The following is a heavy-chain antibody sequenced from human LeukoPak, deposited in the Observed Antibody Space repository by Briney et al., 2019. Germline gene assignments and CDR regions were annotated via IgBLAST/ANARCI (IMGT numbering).Heavy chain of an antibody. CDR3: TRAPPAYCGGDCYPGWY. J-gene: IGHJ4*02. V-gene: IGHV3-49*03. CDR2: IRSKAYGGTT. CDR1: GFTFGDYA. Sequence: RPGGSLRLSCTASGFTFGDYAMSWFRQAPGKGLEWVGFIRSKAYGGTTEYAASVKGRFTISRDDSKSIAYLQMNSLKTEDTAVYYCTRAPPAYCGGDCYPGWYWGQGTLVTVSS. D-gene: IGHD2-21*02.